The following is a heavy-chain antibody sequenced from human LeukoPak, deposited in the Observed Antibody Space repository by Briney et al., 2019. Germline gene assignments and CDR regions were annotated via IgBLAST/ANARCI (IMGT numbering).Heavy chain of an antibody. J-gene: IGHJ3*02. V-gene: IGHV3-21*01. CDR3: ARGGLSGQRTDLFDI. CDR2: ISASPYI. D-gene: IGHD2/OR15-2a*01. CDR1: GFTFSSYS. Sequence: GGFLRLSCAASGFTFSSYSMYWARQTPGKGQEWVSSISASPYIYYADSVKGRFTISRDDSKNSLYLQMNSLRAEDTALYYCARGGLSGQRTDLFDIWGQGTMVTVSS.